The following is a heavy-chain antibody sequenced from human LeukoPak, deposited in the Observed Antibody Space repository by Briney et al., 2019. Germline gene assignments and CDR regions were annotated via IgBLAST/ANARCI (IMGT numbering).Heavy chain of an antibody. CDR1: SYSISSGYY. CDR2: IYHSGST. J-gene: IGHJ4*02. Sequence: PSETLSLTCAVSSYSISSGYYWCWIRQPPGKGLECIGTIYHSGSTYYNPSLKSRVTISVDTSKNQFSLNLTSVTAADTAVYYCARAWNGNYFDYWGQGTLVTVSS. D-gene: IGHD1-1*01. V-gene: IGHV4-38-2*01. CDR3: ARAWNGNYFDY.